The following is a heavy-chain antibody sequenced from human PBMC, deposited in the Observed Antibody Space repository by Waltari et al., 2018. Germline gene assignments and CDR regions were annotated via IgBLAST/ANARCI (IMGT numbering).Heavy chain of an antibody. CDR3: ARNEQQRAHLGY. D-gene: IGHD6-13*01. V-gene: IGHV4-34*01. J-gene: IGHJ4*02. Sequence: QVQLQQWGAGLLKPSETLSLTCAVYGGSFSGYYWSWIRQPPGKGRAWIGEINHSGSTNYNPSLKSRVTISVDTSKNQFSLKLSSVTAADTAVYYCARNEQQRAHLGYWGQGTLVTVSS. CDR1: GGSFSGYY. CDR2: INHSGST.